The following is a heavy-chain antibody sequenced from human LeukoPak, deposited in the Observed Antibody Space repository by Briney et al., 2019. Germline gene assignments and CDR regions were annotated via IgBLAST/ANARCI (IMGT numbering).Heavy chain of an antibody. V-gene: IGHV4-59*12. CDR3: ARGSVVVPAASAFDI. J-gene: IGHJ3*02. Sequence: SETLSLTCTVSGGSISSYYWSWIRQPPGKGLEWIGYIYYSGSTNYNPSLKSRVTISVDTSKNQFSLKLGSVTAADTAVYYCARGSVVVPAASAFDIWGQGTMVTVSS. CDR2: IYYSGST. D-gene: IGHD2-2*01. CDR1: GGSISSYY.